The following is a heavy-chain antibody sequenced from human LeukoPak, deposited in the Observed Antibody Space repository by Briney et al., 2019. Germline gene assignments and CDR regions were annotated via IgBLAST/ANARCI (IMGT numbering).Heavy chain of an antibody. D-gene: IGHD6-6*01. CDR2: IIPIFGTA. J-gene: IGHJ4*02. V-gene: IGHV1-69*05. Sequence: SVKVSCKASGGTFSSYAISWVRQAPGQGPEWMGGIIPIFGTANYAQKFQGRVTITTDESTSTAYMELSSLRSEDTAVYYCARELGSSSAGVDYWGQGTLVTVSS. CDR3: ARELGSSSAGVDY. CDR1: GGTFSSYA.